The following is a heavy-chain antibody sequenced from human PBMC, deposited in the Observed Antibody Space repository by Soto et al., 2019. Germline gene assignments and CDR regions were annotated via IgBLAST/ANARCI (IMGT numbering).Heavy chain of an antibody. J-gene: IGHJ4*02. V-gene: IGHV1-3*04. CDR2: INTGRGNT. D-gene: IGHD5-18*01. Sequence: QVQLVQSGAEVKKPGASVKISCKTSGYTFTRYTIHWVRQAPGQRLEWMGWINTGRGNTKYSEKLQGRVTITADTSASTAYMELSSLTSADTALYSCSRDAYSSGYHSDYWGQGTLVTVSS. CDR1: GYTFTRYT. CDR3: SRDAYSSGYHSDY.